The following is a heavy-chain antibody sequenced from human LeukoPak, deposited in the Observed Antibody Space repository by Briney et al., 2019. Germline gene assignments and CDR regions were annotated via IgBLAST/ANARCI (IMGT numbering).Heavy chain of an antibody. CDR2: ISYDGSNK. V-gene: IGHV3-30*04. Sequence: GGSLRLSCAASGFTFSSYAMHWVRQAPGKGLEWVAVISYDGSNKYYADSVKGRFTISRDNSKNTLYLQMNSLRAEDTAVYYCARDLLGVSYGMDVWGQGSTVAVSS. D-gene: IGHD2-15*01. CDR1: GFTFSSYA. CDR3: ARDLLGVSYGMDV. J-gene: IGHJ6*02.